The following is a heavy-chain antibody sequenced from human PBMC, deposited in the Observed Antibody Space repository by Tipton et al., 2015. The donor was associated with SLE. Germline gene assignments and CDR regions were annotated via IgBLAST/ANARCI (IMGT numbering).Heavy chain of an antibody. J-gene: IGHJ4*02. V-gene: IGHV3-53*01. Sequence: SLRLSCAASGFTVSSNYMSWVRQAPGKGLEGVSVIYSGGSTYYADTVKGRFTISRDDSKNTLYLQMNSLRAEDTAVYYCARDGSGYDYFDYWGQGTLVTVSS. CDR3: ARDGSGYDYFDY. D-gene: IGHD5-12*01. CDR2: IYSGGST. CDR1: GFTVSSNY.